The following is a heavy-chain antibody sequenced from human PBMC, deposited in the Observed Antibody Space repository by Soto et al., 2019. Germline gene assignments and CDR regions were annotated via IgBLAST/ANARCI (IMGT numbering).Heavy chain of an antibody. CDR2: IYPGDSDT. Sequence: GESLKISCKGSGYSFTSYWIGWVRQMPGKGLEWMGIIYPGDSDTRYSPSFQGQVTISADKSISTAYLQWSSLKASDTAMYYCARLPLPNYSSSTHFDYWGQGTLVTVSS. J-gene: IGHJ4*02. CDR1: GYSFTSYW. V-gene: IGHV5-51*01. CDR3: ARLPLPNYSSSTHFDY. D-gene: IGHD6-6*01.